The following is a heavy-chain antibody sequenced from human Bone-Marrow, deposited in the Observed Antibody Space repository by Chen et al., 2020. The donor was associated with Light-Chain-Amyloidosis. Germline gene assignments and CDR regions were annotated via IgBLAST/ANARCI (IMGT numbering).Heavy chain of an antibody. CDR1: GYTFPNYW. D-gene: IGHD2-21*01. V-gene: IGHV5-51*01. Sequence: EVQLEQSGPEVKTHGESLKISCKGSGYTFPNYWIGWVRQMAVKGLEWMWVVYPDDYDARSSPCFKGQTPISADKSSTPAYLQWRSLKASDTAMYYCARRRDCDNVDHWGQGTLVTVSS. CDR2: VYPDDYDA. J-gene: IGHJ4*02. CDR3: ARRRDCDNVDH.